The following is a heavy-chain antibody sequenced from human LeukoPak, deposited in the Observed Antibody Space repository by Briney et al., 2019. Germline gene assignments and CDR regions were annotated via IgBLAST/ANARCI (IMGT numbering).Heavy chain of an antibody. D-gene: IGHD6-13*01. CDR3: TRDLTGTTWSENDY. CDR1: GLSVRGSY. V-gene: IGHV3-53*01. J-gene: IGHJ4*02. Sequence: PGGSLRLSCVVSGLSVRGSYMSWVRQAPGKGLEWVSVIYSGDRTYYADSVKGRFTISRDTSKNTLYLQMNNLGADDTAIYYCTRDLTGTTWSENDYWGQGTLVTISS. CDR2: IYSGDRT.